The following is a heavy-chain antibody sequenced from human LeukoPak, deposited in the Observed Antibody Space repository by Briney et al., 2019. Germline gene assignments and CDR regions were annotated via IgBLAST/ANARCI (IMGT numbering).Heavy chain of an antibody. V-gene: IGHV3-7*03. J-gene: IGHJ4*02. CDR3: ARGSSGSAR. CDR1: GFTFSNSW. D-gene: IGHD1-26*01. CDR2: IKQEGSET. Sequence: GGSLRLSCVASGFTFSNSWMSWVRQAPGKGLEWVANIKQEGSETYYADSAKGRFTISRDNSNNLLFLQMSSLRTEDTAVYYCARGSSGSARWGQGTLVTVSS.